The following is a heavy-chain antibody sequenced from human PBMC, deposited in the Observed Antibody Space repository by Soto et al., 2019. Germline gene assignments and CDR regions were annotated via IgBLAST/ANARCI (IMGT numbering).Heavy chain of an antibody. J-gene: IGHJ6*02. V-gene: IGHV3-23*01. Sequence: PGGSLRLSCAASGFTFSSYAMSWVRQAPGKGLEWVSAISGSGGSTYYADSVKGRFTISRDNSKNTLYLQMNSLRAEDTAVYYCAKAGTTYSSSWSPAYYYYGMDVWGQGTTVTVSS. CDR3: AKAGTTYSSSWSPAYYYYGMDV. CDR1: GFTFSSYA. D-gene: IGHD6-13*01. CDR2: ISGSGGST.